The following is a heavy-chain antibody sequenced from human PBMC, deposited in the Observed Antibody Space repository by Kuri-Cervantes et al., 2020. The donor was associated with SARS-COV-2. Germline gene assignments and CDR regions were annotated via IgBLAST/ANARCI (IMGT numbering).Heavy chain of an antibody. J-gene: IGHJ2*01. D-gene: IGHD4-17*01. CDR1: GYSISSGYY. CDR3: ARLGTGYGDYQDWYFDL. Sequence: GSLRLSCAVSGYSISSGYYWGWIRQPPGKGLEWIGSTHHSGNTYYNPSLKSRVTISVDTSKNQFSLKLSSVTAADTAVYYCARLGTGYGDYQDWYFDLWGRGTLVTVSS. V-gene: IGHV4-38-2*01. CDR2: THHSGNT.